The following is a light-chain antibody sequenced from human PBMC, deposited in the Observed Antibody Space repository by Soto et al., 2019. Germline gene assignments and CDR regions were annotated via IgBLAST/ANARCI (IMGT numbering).Light chain of an antibody. Sequence: EIVMTQSPATLSVSPGERATLSCRATQSVSSNLAWYQQKPGQAPRLLIYGASIRATDIPARFSGSGSGTEFTLTISSLQSEDFAVYYYQQYNNWSPYTFGQGTKLEIK. CDR1: QSVSSN. V-gene: IGKV3D-15*01. J-gene: IGKJ2*01. CDR2: GAS. CDR3: QQYNNWSPYT.